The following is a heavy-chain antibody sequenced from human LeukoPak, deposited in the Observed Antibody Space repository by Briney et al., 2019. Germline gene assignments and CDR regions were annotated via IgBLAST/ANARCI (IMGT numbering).Heavy chain of an antibody. Sequence: GASMTVSYMPSVNTLTSYDINWVRQATRQGREWMGWMNPNSGNTGYAEKFRGRVTMTRNTSISTAYLELSSLRSEDTAVYYCASPVASDAFDIWGQGTMVTVSS. V-gene: IGHV1-8*01. CDR2: MNPNSGNT. CDR1: VNTLTSYD. D-gene: IGHD6-19*01. J-gene: IGHJ3*02. CDR3: ASPVASDAFDI.